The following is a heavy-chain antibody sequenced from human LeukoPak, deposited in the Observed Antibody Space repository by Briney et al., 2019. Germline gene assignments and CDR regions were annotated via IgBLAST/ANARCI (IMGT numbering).Heavy chain of an antibody. V-gene: IGHV3-7*03. D-gene: IGHD3-3*01. CDR2: IKQDGSEK. J-gene: IGHJ4*02. CDR1: GFTFSSYW. Sequence: PGGSLRLSCAASGFTFSSYWMSWVRQAPGKGLEWVANIKQDGSEKYYVDSVKGRFTISRDNAKNSLYLQMNSLKTEDTAVYYCTRTDFWSGYMVDYWGQGTLVTVSS. CDR3: TRTDFWSGYMVDY.